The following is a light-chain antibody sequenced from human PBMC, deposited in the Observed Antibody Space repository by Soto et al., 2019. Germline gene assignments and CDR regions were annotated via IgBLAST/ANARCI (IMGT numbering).Light chain of an antibody. CDR1: QSVLYSSNNENY. Sequence: DIVMTQSPDSLAVSLGERATINCKSSQSVLYSSNNENYLAWYQQKPGQPPKLLIYWASTRESGVPDRFSGSGSGTECTLTISSLQAEDVAVYYCQQYYSPSLTFGPGTKVDIK. CDR2: WAS. J-gene: IGKJ3*01. CDR3: QQYYSPSLT. V-gene: IGKV4-1*01.